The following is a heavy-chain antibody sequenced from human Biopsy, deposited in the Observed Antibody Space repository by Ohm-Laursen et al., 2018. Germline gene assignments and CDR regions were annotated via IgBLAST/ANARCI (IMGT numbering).Heavy chain of an antibody. D-gene: IGHD2-21*02. Sequence: GSLRLSCAASGFTFSSYAMTWVRQAPGKGLEWVSGIDGSGSSTYYADSVKGRFTISRDNSKNTLYLQMNSLRAEDTAVYYCAEGDWIYYFDNWGQGTLVTVSS. CDR3: AEGDWIYYFDN. CDR2: IDGSGSST. V-gene: IGHV3-23*05. J-gene: IGHJ4*02. CDR1: GFTFSSYA.